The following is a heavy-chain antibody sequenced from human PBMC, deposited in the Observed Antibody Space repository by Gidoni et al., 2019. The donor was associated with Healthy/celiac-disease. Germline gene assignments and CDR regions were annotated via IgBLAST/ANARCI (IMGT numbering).Heavy chain of an antibody. Sequence: EVQLLESGGGLVQPGGSLRLSCAASGFTFSSYAMSWVRQAPGKGLEWVSAISGSGGGTYYADSVKGRFTIPRDNSKNTLYLQMNSLRAEDTAVYYCAKDVGVGKGSGSYPQPHYFDYWGQGTLVTVSS. D-gene: IGHD3-10*01. J-gene: IGHJ4*02. CDR3: AKDVGVGKGSGSYPQPHYFDY. V-gene: IGHV3-23*01. CDR1: GFTFSSYA. CDR2: ISGSGGGT.